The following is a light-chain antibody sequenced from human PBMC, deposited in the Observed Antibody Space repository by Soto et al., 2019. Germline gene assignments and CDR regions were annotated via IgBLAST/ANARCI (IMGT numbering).Light chain of an antibody. CDR3: QHYNSYSEA. V-gene: IGKV1-5*03. Sequence: DIQMTQSPSTLSGSVGDRVTITCRASQTLSSWLAWYQQKPGKAHKLLIYKASTLKSGVPSRFSGSGSGTEFTLTLSSLQPDDFATYYGQHYNSYSEAFGQGTKVDIK. CDR1: QTLSSW. J-gene: IGKJ1*01. CDR2: KAS.